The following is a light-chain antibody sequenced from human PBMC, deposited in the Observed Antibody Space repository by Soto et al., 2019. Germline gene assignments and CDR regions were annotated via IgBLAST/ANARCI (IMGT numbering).Light chain of an antibody. CDR3: SSKTSSRPPFV. CDR2: EVN. CDR1: SSDVGGYNY. Sequence: QSVLTQPASVSGSPGQSITISCTGTSSDVGGYNYVSWYQQHPGNAPRLMIYEVNNRPSGVPNRFSGSKSGNTASLTISGLQAEDEADYYCSSKTSSRPPFVSGTGTKVTVL. J-gene: IGLJ1*01. V-gene: IGLV2-14*01.